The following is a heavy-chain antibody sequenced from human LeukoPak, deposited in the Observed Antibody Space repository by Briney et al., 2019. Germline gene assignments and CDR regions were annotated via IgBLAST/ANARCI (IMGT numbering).Heavy chain of an antibody. V-gene: IGHV3-30*04. J-gene: IGHJ4*02. CDR2: LSYDGSNK. Sequence: PGGSLRLSCAASGFTFSSYAMHWVRQPPGKGLEWVAVLSYDGSNKYYADSVKGRFTISRDNSKNTLYLQMNSLRAEDTAVYYCAKDRAVFWSGYLGFYFDYWGQGTLVTVSS. D-gene: IGHD3-3*01. CDR3: AKDRAVFWSGYLGFYFDY. CDR1: GFTFSSYA.